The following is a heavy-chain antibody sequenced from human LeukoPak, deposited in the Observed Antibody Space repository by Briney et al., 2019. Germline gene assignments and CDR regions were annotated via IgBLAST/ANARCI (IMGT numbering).Heavy chain of an antibody. J-gene: IGHJ4*02. Sequence: GGSLRLSCAASGFIVSSNYMSWVRQAPGKGLEWVSVIYSGGSTYYADSVKGRFTISRDNSKNTLYLQMNSLRAEDTAVYYCARELSTVTTSHFDYWGQGTLVTVSS. CDR1: GFIVSSNY. V-gene: IGHV3-66*02. D-gene: IGHD4-11*01. CDR2: IYSGGST. CDR3: ARELSTVTTSHFDY.